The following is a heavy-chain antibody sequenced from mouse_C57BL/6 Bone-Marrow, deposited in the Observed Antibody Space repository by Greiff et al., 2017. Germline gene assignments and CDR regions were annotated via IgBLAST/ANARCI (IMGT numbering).Heavy chain of an antibody. CDR1: GYTFTSYW. D-gene: IGHD2-1*01. CDR2: IHPKSGST. CDR3: ARGDYGNHHYAMDY. J-gene: IGHJ4*01. V-gene: IGHV1-64*01. Sequence: VQLQQPGAELVKPGASVKLSCKASGYTFTSYWMHWVKQRPGQGLEWIGMIHPKSGSTNYNEKFKSKATLTVDKSSSTAYMQLISLTSEYSAVYYCARGDYGNHHYAMDYEGQGTSVPVSS.